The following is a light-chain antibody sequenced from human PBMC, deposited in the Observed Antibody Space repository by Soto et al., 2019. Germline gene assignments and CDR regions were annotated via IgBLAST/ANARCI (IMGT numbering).Light chain of an antibody. CDR1: QSVSSY. CDR2: DAS. J-gene: IGKJ2*01. V-gene: IGKV3-11*01. CDR3: QQRSNGPPMYT. Sequence: EIVFTQSPATLSLSPGERATLSCRASQSVSSYLAWYPHKPGQAPRLLIYDASNRATGIPARFSGSGSGTDFTLTISSLEPEDFAVYYCQQRSNGPPMYTFGQGTKLEIK.